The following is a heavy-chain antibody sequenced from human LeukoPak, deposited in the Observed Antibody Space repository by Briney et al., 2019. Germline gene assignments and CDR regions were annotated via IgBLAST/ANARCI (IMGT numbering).Heavy chain of an antibody. J-gene: IGHJ6*03. CDR3: ARDRGLGGSSDYYMDV. CDR2: INHSGST. V-gene: IGHV4-34*01. Sequence: PSETLSLTCAVYGGSFSGYYWSWIRQPPGKGLEWIGEINHSGSTNYNPSLKSRVTISVDTSKNQFSLKLSSVTAADTAVYYCARDRGLGGSSDYYMDVWGKGTTVTVSS. D-gene: IGHD1-26*01. CDR1: GGSFSGYY.